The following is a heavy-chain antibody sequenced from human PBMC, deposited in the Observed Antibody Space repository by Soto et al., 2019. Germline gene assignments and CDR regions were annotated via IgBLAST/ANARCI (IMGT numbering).Heavy chain of an antibody. D-gene: IGHD5-18*01. V-gene: IGHV1-18*04. Sequence: ASLKLSCKASGYTFTSYGMSWVRQAPGQGLEWMGWISAYNGNTNYAQKLQGRVTMTTDTSTSTAYMELRSLRSDDTAVYYCASGGYSYGYRPGYYFDYWGQGTLVTVSS. CDR1: GYTFTSYG. J-gene: IGHJ4*02. CDR3: ASGGYSYGYRPGYYFDY. CDR2: ISAYNGNT.